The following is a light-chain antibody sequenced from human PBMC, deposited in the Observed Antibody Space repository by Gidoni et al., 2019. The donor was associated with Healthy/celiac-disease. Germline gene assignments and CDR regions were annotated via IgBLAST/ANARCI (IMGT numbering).Light chain of an antibody. CDR2: QES. CDR1: KWGDKY. V-gene: IGLV3-1*01. J-gene: IGLJ2*01. CDR3: QAGDSHVV. Sequence: SDALTQPPPGTVSHGQTASSTCSGDKWGDKYACWYQQKPGPSPVLVIYQESTRPSVIPERFSGSNSGNTATLTISGTQAMEEADYYWQAGDSHVVFGGGTKLTVL.